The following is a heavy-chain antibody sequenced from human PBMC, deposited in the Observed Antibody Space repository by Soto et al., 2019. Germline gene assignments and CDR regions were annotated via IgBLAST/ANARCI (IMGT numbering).Heavy chain of an antibody. CDR3: ARMETFGSLNWFDP. D-gene: IGHD3-16*01. J-gene: IGHJ5*02. CDR2: MNPGSGDT. CDR1: GYRFTNNY. V-gene: IGHV1-8*01. Sequence: ASVKVSCKASGYRFTNNYVSWERQATGQGLEWMGWMNPGSGDTGYAQKFQGRVTMTRDISIATAYMELSSLRSDDTAIYYCARMETFGSLNWFDPWGQGTLVTVSS.